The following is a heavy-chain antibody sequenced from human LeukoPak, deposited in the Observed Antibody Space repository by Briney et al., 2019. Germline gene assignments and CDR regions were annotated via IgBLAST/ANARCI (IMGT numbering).Heavy chain of an antibody. Sequence: GASVKVSCKASGYTFTSYDINWVRQATGRGLEWMGWMNPNSGNTGYAQKFQGRVTMTRNTSISTAYMELSSLRSEDTAVYYCARSLTYYYDSSGYSKGYFDLWGRGTLVTVSS. V-gene: IGHV1-8*01. CDR1: GYTFTSYD. CDR2: MNPNSGNT. J-gene: IGHJ2*01. D-gene: IGHD3-22*01. CDR3: ARSLTYYYDSSGYSKGYFDL.